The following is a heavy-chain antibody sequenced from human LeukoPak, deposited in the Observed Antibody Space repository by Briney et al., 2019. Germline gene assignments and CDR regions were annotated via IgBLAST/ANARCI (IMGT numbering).Heavy chain of an antibody. D-gene: IGHD7-27*01. CDR1: GGSISSYY. Sequence: KPSETLSLTCTVSGGSISSYYWSWLRQPPGKGLEWIGYIYYSGSTNYNPSLKSRVTISVDTSKNQFSLKLSSVTAADTAVYYCARGSGYYYYYMDVWGKGTTVTVSS. CDR2: IYYSGST. J-gene: IGHJ6*03. CDR3: ARGSGYYYYYMDV. V-gene: IGHV4-59*01.